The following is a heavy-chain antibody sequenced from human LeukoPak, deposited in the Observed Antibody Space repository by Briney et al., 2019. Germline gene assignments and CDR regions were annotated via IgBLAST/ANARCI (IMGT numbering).Heavy chain of an antibody. CDR2: ISGSGGST. V-gene: IGHV3-23*01. J-gene: IGHJ4*02. Sequence: GGSLRLSCAASGFTFSSYGMSWVRQAPGKGLEWVSGISGSGGSTYYADSVKGRFTISRDNSKNTLYLQMSSLRAEDTAIYFCAKHLTRMSYFDYWGQGTLATVSS. CDR1: GFTFSSYG. CDR3: AKHLTRMSYFDY.